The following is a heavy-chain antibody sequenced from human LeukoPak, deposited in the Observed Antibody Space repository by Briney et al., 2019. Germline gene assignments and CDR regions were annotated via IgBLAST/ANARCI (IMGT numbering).Heavy chain of an antibody. CDR3: ARDLEEYCSGGSCYSEFSDY. CDR2: ISSSSSYT. Sequence: GGSLRLSCAAAGFTFSDYYMSWIRQARGKGVEWVSYISSSSSYTNYADSVKGRFTISRHNAKNSLYLQMNSLRAEDTAVYYCARDLEEYCSGGSCYSEFSDYWGQGTLVTVSS. CDR1: GFTFSDYY. D-gene: IGHD2-15*01. V-gene: IGHV3-11*06. J-gene: IGHJ4*02.